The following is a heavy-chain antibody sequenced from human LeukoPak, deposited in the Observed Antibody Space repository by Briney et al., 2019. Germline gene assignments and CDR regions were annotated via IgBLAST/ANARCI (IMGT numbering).Heavy chain of an antibody. J-gene: IGHJ6*02. CDR2: VKRDGSET. CDR3: ARDGSLSV. CDR1: GFTFTTYY. D-gene: IGHD3-10*01. V-gene: IGHV3-7*01. Sequence: PGGSLRLSCAASGFTFTTYYMTWVRQAPGRGLEWVASVKRDGSETYYMESVKGRFTISRDNAKNSVQLQMNSLRAEDTAAYYCARDGSLSVWGQGTTVIVSS.